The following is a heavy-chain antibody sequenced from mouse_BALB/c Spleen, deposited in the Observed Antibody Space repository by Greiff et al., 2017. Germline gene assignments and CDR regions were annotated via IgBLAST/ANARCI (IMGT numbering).Heavy chain of an antibody. J-gene: IGHJ2*01. CDR3: ARQGTTATEDYFDY. V-gene: IGHV1-67*01. CDR1: GYTFPDYA. CDR2: ISTYYGNT. D-gene: IGHD1-2*01. Sequence: QVQLQQSGPELVRPGVSVKISCKGSGYTFPDYAMHWVKQSHAKSLEWIGVISTYYGNTNYNQKFKGKATMTVDKSSSTAYMELARLTSEDSAIYYCARQGTTATEDYFDYWGQGTTLTVSS.